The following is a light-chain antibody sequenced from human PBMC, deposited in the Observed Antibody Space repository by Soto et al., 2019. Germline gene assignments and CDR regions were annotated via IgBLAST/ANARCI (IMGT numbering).Light chain of an antibody. J-gene: IGKJ1*01. V-gene: IGKV1-5*01. CDR2: DAS. CDR3: QQYDNYSWT. Sequence: DIQMTQSPSTLSASIGARVTITCRASQSINKLLAWYQQKPRQAPNLLIYDASTLNSGVPSRFNGSGSGTEFTLTIGSLQPDDFASYYCQQYDNYSWTFGQGTKVEIK. CDR1: QSINKL.